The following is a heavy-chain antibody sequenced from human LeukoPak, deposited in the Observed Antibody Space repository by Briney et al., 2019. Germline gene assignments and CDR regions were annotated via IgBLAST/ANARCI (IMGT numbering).Heavy chain of an antibody. V-gene: IGHV3-9*01. CDR3: AKDDYGGHLQYFQN. CDR2: ISWNSGSI. Sequence: AGGSLRLSCAASGYTFDDYAMHWVRQAPGKGLEWVSGISWNSGSIGYADSVKGRFIISRDNAKNSLYLQMNSLRAEDTALYYCAKDDYGGHLQYFQNWGQGTLVTVSS. J-gene: IGHJ1*01. CDR1: GYTFDDYA. D-gene: IGHD4-23*01.